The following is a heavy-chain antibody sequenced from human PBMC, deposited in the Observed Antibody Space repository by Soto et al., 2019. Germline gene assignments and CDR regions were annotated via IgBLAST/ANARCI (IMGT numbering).Heavy chain of an antibody. CDR2: ISTNNGKT. D-gene: IGHD1-26*01. J-gene: IGHJ4*02. Sequence: QVQLVQSGAEVKKPGASVKVSCKASGYTFTSYGISWVRQAPGQGLEWMGWISTNNGKTIYAQKFQGRVTVTTDTSLTTGNMELRSLRSNDPAIYSCARVVGPRPFDYWAQGTLVTVSS. CDR3: ARVVGPRPFDY. V-gene: IGHV1-18*01. CDR1: GYTFTSYG.